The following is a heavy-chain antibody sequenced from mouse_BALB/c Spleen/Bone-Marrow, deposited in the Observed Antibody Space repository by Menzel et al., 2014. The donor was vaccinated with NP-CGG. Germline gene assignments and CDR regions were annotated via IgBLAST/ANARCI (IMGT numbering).Heavy chain of an antibody. V-gene: IGHV1-82*01. CDR1: GYAFSSSW. D-gene: IGHD2-3*01. Sequence: QVQLQQSGPELVKPGASVKISCEASGYAFSSSWMNWVKQRPGQGLEWIGRIYPGDGDTNYNGKFKGKATLTADKSSSTAYMQLNSLTSVDSAVYFCARSDGYRAMDYWGQGTSVTVSS. CDR3: ARSDGYRAMDY. J-gene: IGHJ4*01. CDR2: IYPGDGDT.